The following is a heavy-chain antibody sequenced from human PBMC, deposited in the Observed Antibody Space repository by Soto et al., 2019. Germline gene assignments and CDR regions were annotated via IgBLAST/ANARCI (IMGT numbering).Heavy chain of an antibody. CDR2: VNHSGST. J-gene: IGHJ4*02. Sequence: PSETLSLTCAVYGGSFSGYYWSWIRQPPGKGLEWIGEVNHSGSTNYNPSLKSRVTISVDTSKNQFSLKLSSVTAADTAVYYCARARSSGWFVDYWGQGTLVTV. CDR3: ARARSSGWFVDY. D-gene: IGHD6-19*01. V-gene: IGHV4-34*01. CDR1: GGSFSGYY.